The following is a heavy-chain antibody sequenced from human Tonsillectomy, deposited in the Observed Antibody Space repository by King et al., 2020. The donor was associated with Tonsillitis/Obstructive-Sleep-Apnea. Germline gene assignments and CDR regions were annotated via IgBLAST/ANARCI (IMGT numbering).Heavy chain of an antibody. V-gene: IGHV3-23*04. Sequence: VQLVESGGGLVQPGGSLRLSCAASGFSFSSYAMSWVRQAPGKGLEWVSAIGTDGVTTYYAASVKGRFTISRDNSKNTLYLQMNSLRADDTAVHYCAKMGGWNYHLQSDYFDYWGQGTLVTVSP. CDR2: IGTDGVTT. CDR3: AKMGGWNYHLQSDYFDY. D-gene: IGHD1-7*01. CDR1: GFSFSSYA. J-gene: IGHJ4*02.